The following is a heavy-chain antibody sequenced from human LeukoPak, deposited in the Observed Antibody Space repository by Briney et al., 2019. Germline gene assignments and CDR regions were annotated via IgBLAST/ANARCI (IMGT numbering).Heavy chain of an antibody. Sequence: PGGSLRLSCAASGFTFSRYWMNWVRQAPGKGLEWVANIREDGSEKYYVDSVKGRFTISRDNTKNLLYLEISSLRVEDTAVYYCGVVYWGQGTLVTVSS. CDR3: GVVY. J-gene: IGHJ4*02. CDR2: IREDGSEK. CDR1: GFTFSRYW. V-gene: IGHV3-7*01.